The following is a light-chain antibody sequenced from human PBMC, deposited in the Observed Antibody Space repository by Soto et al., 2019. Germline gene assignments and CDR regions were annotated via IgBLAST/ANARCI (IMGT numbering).Light chain of an antibody. CDR1: SSNIENNY. V-gene: IGLV1-51*01. J-gene: IGLJ2*01. Sequence: QSVLTQPPSMSAAPGQKVTISCSGSSSNIENNYVSWYQQDPGTAPKLLIYDNNRRSSGIPDRFSGSKSGTSATLGITGLQPGDEAHYYCVTWDSSLSVVVFGGGTKLTVL. CDR2: DNN. CDR3: VTWDSSLSVVV.